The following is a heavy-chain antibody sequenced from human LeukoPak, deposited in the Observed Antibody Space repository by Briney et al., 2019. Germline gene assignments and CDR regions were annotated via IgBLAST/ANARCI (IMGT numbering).Heavy chain of an antibody. J-gene: IGHJ6*04. CDR3: ARDRNYYYYGMDV. V-gene: IGHV3-48*03. CDR1: GFTSSSYE. CDR2: ISSSGSTI. Sequence: PGGSLRLSCAASGFTSSSYEMNWVRQAPGKGLEWVSYISSSGSTIYYADSVKGRFTISRDNAKNSLYLQMNSLRAEDTAVYYCARDRNYYYYGMDVWGKGTTVTVSS.